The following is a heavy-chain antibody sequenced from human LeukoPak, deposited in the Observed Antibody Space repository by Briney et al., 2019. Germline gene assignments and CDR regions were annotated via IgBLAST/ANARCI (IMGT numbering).Heavy chain of an antibody. Sequence: SETLSLTCAVYGGSFSGYYWSWIRQPPGKGLEWIGEINHSGSTNYNPSLKSRVTISVDTSKDQFSLKLSSVTAADTAVYYCARGRGIVGVYFDYWGQGTLVTVSS. V-gene: IGHV4-34*01. CDR1: GGSFSGYY. D-gene: IGHD1-26*01. CDR3: ARGRGIVGVYFDY. CDR2: INHSGST. J-gene: IGHJ4*02.